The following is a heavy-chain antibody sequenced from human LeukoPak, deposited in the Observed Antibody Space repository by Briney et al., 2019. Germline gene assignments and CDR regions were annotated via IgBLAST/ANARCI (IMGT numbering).Heavy chain of an antibody. CDR1: GFTFSNFG. J-gene: IGHJ4*02. V-gene: IGHV3-30*03. CDR2: ISYDGSNK. CDR3: ARRTDHIVVVPAALFDY. D-gene: IGHD2-2*01. Sequence: GGSLRLSCAASGFTFSNFGMGWVRQAPGKGLEWVAVISYDGSNKYYADSVKGRFTISRDNSKNTLYLQMNSLRAEDTAVYYCARRTDHIVVVPAALFDYWGQGTLVTVSS.